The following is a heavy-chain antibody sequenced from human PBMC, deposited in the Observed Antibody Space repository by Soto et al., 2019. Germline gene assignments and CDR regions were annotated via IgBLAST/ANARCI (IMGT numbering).Heavy chain of an antibody. V-gene: IGHV3-53*01. J-gene: IGHJ6*02. CDR3: AGSSMDGYNYYYGMDA. Sequence: GGSLRLSCAASGFTVSSNYMSWVRQAPGKGLEWVSVIYSGGSTYYADSVKGRFTISRDNSKNTLYLQMNSLRAEDTAVYYCAGSSMDGYNYYYGMDAWGQGTTVTVSS. D-gene: IGHD5-12*01. CDR1: GFTVSSNY. CDR2: IYSGGST.